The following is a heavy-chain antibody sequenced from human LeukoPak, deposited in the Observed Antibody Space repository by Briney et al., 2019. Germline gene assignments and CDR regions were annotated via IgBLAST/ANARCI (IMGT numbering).Heavy chain of an antibody. CDR2: IYYSGST. V-gene: IGHV4-34*01. J-gene: IGHJ4*02. CDR3: ASSGIAAAQPIN. D-gene: IGHD6-13*01. Sequence: SETLSLTCAVYGGSFSGYYWSWVRQPPGRGLEWIGYIYYSGSTYYNPSLKSRVTISVDTSKNQFSLKLSSVTAADTAVYYCASSGIAAAQPINWGQGTLVTVSS. CDR1: GGSFSGYY.